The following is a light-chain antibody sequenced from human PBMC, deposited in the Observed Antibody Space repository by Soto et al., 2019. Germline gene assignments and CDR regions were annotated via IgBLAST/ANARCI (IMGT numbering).Light chain of an antibody. V-gene: IGKV3-20*01. Sequence: ELVLTQSPGTLSLAPGERSTLSCRASQSVSSSYLAWYQQKPGQAPRLLIYGESSRATGIPARLSGSGSGTDLNLTISRLEPEDFAVYYCQKYGSSPRTFGQGTKVDIK. CDR3: QKYGSSPRT. CDR1: QSVSSSY. J-gene: IGKJ1*01. CDR2: GES.